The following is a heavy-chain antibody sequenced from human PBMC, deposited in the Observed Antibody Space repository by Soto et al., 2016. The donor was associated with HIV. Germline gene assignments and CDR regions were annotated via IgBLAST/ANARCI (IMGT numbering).Heavy chain of an antibody. CDR1: GYTFSSYY. V-gene: IGHV1-46*01. CDR3: ARAACGARWDFDY. J-gene: IGHJ4*02. CDR2: VNPSGGST. Sequence: QVQLVQSGAEVKKPGASVKVSCKASGYTFSSYYMHWVRQAPGQGLEWMGVVNPSGGSTTYAQKFQGRVTMTRDTSTSTVDMELSSLRSEDTAVYYCARAACGARWDFDYWGQGTLVTVSS. D-gene: IGHD1-26*01.